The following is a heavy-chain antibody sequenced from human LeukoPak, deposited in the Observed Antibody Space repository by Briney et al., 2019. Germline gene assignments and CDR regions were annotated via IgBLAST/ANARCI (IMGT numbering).Heavy chain of an antibody. CDR1: GGSISSSSYY. CDR2: IYYSGST. CDR3: ARNLYYYDSSGYHDAFDI. Sequence: SETLSLTCTVSGGSISSSSYYWGWIRQPPGKGLEWIGSIYYSGSTYYNPSLKSRVTISVDTSKNQSSLKLSSVTAADTAVYYCARNLYYYDSSGYHDAFDIWGQGTMVTVSS. J-gene: IGHJ3*02. V-gene: IGHV4-39*01. D-gene: IGHD3-22*01.